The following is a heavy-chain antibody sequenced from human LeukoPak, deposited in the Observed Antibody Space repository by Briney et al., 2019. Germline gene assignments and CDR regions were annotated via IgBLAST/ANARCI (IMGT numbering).Heavy chain of an antibody. Sequence: SETLSLTCTVSGGSISSYYWSWIRQPPGKGQEWIGYIYYSGSTNYNPSLKSRVTISVDTSKNQFSLKLSSVTAADAAVYYCARSQATEYDYWGQEPWSPSPQ. J-gene: IGHJ4*01. CDR2: IYYSGST. V-gene: IGHV4-59*01. CDR1: GGSISSYY. D-gene: IGHD2/OR15-2a*01. CDR3: ARSQATEYDY.